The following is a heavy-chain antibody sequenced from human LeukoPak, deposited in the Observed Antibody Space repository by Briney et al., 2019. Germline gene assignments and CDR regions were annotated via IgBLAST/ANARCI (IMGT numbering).Heavy chain of an antibody. CDR3: VRADRIVALGATYNWFDP. J-gene: IGHJ5*02. CDR2: INPNSGDT. CDR1: GYTFTGYY. V-gene: IGHV1-2*02. Sequence: VASVKVSCKASGYTFTGYYIHWVRQAPGQGLEWMAWINPNSGDTNYAQRFQGRVTMTRDTSISTAYMEVSRLRSDDTAVYYCVRADRIVALGATYNWFDPWGQGTLVTVSS. D-gene: IGHD1-26*01.